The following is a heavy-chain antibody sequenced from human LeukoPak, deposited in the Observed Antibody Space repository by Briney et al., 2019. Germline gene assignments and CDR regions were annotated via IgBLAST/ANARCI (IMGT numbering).Heavy chain of an antibody. Sequence: PSETLSLTCTVSGGSISSYYGSWIRQPPGKGLEWIGYIYHSGSTNYNPSLKSRVTISVDTSKNQFSLKLSSVTAADTALYYCARWYSSSGYLDYWGQGTLVTVPS. CDR1: GGSISSYY. V-gene: IGHV4-59*01. CDR2: IYHSGST. J-gene: IGHJ4*02. CDR3: ARWYSSSGYLDY. D-gene: IGHD6-6*01.